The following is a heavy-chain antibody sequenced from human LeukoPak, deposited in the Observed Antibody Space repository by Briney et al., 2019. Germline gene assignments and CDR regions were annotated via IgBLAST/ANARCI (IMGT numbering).Heavy chain of an antibody. CDR2: IWKDGSNK. J-gene: IGHJ4*02. CDR1: GFTFSRYG. D-gene: IGHD3/OR15-3a*01. Sequence: GGSLRLSCAASGFTFSRYGMHWVRQAPGKGLEWVTVIWKDGSNKYYADSVKGRFTISRDNSKNTLYLQMDSLRAEDTAVYYCARGTHPFWTGYYGLDYWGQGTLVTVSS. CDR3: ARGTHPFWTGYYGLDY. V-gene: IGHV3-33*01.